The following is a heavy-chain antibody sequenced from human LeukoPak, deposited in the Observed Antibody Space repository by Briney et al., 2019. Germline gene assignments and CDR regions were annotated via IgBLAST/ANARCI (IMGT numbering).Heavy chain of an antibody. CDR1: GGSISSYY. CDR2: IYTSGST. J-gene: IGHJ4*02. Sequence: SETLSLTCTVSGGSISSYYWSWIRQPAGKGLEWIGRIYTSGSTNYNPSLKCRVTISVDKSKNQFSLKLSSVTAADTAVYYCARESGREQQLVRHDYWGQGTLVTVSS. CDR3: ARESGREQQLVRHDY. D-gene: IGHD6-13*01. V-gene: IGHV4-4*07.